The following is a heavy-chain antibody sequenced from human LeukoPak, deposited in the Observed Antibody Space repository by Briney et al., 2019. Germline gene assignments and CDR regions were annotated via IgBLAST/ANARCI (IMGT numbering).Heavy chain of an antibody. CDR3: AYGSGTLLGFDY. CDR1: GGTFSSYA. D-gene: IGHD3-10*01. CDR2: IIPIFGTA. Sequence: SVTVSCKASGGTFSSYAISWVRQAPGQGLEWMGGIIPIFGTANYAQKFQGRVTITADKSTSTAYMELSSLRSEDTAVYYCAYGSGTLLGFDYWGQGTLVTVSS. V-gene: IGHV1-69*06. J-gene: IGHJ4*02.